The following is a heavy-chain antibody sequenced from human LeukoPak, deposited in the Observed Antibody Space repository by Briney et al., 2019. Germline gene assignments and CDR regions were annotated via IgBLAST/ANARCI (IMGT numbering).Heavy chain of an antibody. CDR1: GYSFTSYW. J-gene: IGHJ4*02. D-gene: IGHD1/OR15-1a*01. V-gene: IGHV5-51*01. CDR3: ARLASNIGTELDY. Sequence: GESLKISCQVSGYSFTSYWIAWVRQMPGKGLEWMGIIYPGDSNTRYSPSFQGQVTISADKSISTAYLQWSSLKASDTAMYYCARLASNIGTELDYWGQGTLVTVSS. CDR2: IYPGDSNT.